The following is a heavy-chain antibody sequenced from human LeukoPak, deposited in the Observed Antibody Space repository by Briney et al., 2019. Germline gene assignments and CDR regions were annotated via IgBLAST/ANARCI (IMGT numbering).Heavy chain of an antibody. V-gene: IGHV1-8*01. Sequence: ASVKVSCKASGYTFTSYDINWVRQATGQGLEWMGWMSPNSGDTGYAQKFQGRVTMTRDTSISTAYMEVSSLTSKDTAVYYCARGADSRWPSAAFAPWGQGTLVTVSS. J-gene: IGHJ5*02. CDR1: GYTFTSYD. D-gene: IGHD6-25*01. CDR3: ARGADSRWPSAAFAP. CDR2: MSPNSGDT.